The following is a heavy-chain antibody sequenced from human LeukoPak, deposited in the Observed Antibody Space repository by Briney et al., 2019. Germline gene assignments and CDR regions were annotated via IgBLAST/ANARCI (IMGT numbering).Heavy chain of an antibody. CDR3: ARTQYCSGGSCYHGFDP. CDR2: IYHSGST. V-gene: IGHV4-38-2*02. J-gene: IGHJ5*02. Sequence: SETLSLTCTVSGYSISSGYYWGWIRQPPGKGLEWIGSIYHSGSTYYNPSLKSRVTISVDTSKNQFSLKLSSVTAADTAVYYCARTQYCSGGSCYHGFDPWGQGTLVTVSS. D-gene: IGHD2-15*01. CDR1: GYSISSGYY.